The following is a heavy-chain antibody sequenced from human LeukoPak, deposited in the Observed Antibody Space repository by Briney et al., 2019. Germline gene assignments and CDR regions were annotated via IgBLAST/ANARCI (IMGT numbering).Heavy chain of an antibody. Sequence: TETLSLTCTVSGGSLRSSLYYWGWIRQPPEKGLEWIGNIYYDGSTYYNPSLKSRVTISVDTSKNQFSLRLSSVTAADTAEYYCARRSWGSGTYYRGSGFDTWGRGILVTVSS. CDR2: IYYDGST. V-gene: IGHV4-39*01. J-gene: IGHJ5*02. CDR1: GGSLRSSLYY. CDR3: ARRSWGSGTYYRGSGFDT. D-gene: IGHD3-10*01.